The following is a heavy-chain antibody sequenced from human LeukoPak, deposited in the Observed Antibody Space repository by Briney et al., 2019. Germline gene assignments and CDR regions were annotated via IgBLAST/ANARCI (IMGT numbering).Heavy chain of an antibody. D-gene: IGHD1-26*01. CDR1: GYTLTELS. J-gene: IGHJ4*02. Sequence: ASVKVSCKVSGYTLTELSMHWVRQAPGQGLEWMGWINPNSGGTNYAQKFQGRATMTRDTSISTAYMELSRLRSDDTAVYYCARPGFSGSYLGARYWGQGTLVTVSS. CDR2: INPNSGGT. V-gene: IGHV1-2*02. CDR3: ARPGFSGSYLGARY.